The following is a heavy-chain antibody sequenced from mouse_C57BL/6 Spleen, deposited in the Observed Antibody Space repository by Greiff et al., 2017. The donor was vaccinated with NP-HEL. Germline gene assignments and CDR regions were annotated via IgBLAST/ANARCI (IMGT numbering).Heavy chain of an antibody. Sequence: VQLQQSGPGLVQPSQSLSITCPVSGFSLTSYGVHWVRQSPGKGLEWLGVIWSGGSTDYNAAFISRLSISKDNSKSQVFFKMNSLQADDTAIYYCARNGDYYGSSRYAMDYWGQGTSVTVSS. D-gene: IGHD1-1*01. J-gene: IGHJ4*01. CDR3: ARNGDYYGSSRYAMDY. CDR2: IWSGGST. CDR1: GFSLTSYG. V-gene: IGHV2-2*01.